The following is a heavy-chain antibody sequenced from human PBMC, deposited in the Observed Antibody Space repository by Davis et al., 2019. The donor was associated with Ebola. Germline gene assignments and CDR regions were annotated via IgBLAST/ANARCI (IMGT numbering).Heavy chain of an antibody. J-gene: IGHJ5*02. D-gene: IGHD3-3*01. V-gene: IGHV3-23*01. CDR1: GFTFSSYA. CDR3: AKDPTYYDFWSSYFPYNWFDP. CDR2: ISGSGGST. Sequence: GESLKISCAASGFTFSSYAMSWVRQAPGKGLEWVSAISGSGGSTYYADSVKGRLTISRDNSKNTLYLQMNSLRAEDTAVYYCAKDPTYYDFWSSYFPYNWFDPWGQGTLVTVSS.